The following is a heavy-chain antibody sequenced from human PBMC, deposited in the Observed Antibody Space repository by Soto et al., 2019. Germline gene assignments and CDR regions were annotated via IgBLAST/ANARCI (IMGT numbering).Heavy chain of an antibody. CDR2: IYYSGST. D-gene: IGHD3-10*01. J-gene: IGHJ4*02. Sequence: QLQLQESGPGLVKPSETLSLTCTVSGGSISSSSYYWGWIRQPPGKGLEWIGSIYYSGSTYYNPSLKSRVTISVDTSKNQFSLKLSSVTAADTAVYYCARHLWHYYGSGSYYNDYWGQGTLVTVSS. V-gene: IGHV4-39*01. CDR3: ARHLWHYYGSGSYYNDY. CDR1: GGSISSSSYY.